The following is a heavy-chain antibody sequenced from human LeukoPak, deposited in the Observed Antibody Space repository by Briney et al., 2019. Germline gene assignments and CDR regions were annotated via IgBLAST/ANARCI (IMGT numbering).Heavy chain of an antibody. J-gene: IGHJ5*02. D-gene: IGHD4-17*01. Sequence: SETLSLTCTVSGDSISTGGYYWNWIRQPPGKGLEWIGNIYYSRSTNYNPSLRSRVTISVDTSKNQFSLKLSSVTAADTAVYYCARRVYGDYGNWFDPWGQGTLVTVSS. V-gene: IGHV4-61*08. CDR2: IYYSRST. CDR1: GDSISTGGYY. CDR3: ARRVYGDYGNWFDP.